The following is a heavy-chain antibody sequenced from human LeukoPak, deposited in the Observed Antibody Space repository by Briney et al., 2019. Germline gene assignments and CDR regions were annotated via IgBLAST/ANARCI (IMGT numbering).Heavy chain of an antibody. J-gene: IGHJ6*02. CDR3: ARDRLEDQYYYYYGMDV. Sequence: ASVKVSCKAAGYTFTSYYMHWVRQAPGQGLEWMGIINPSGGSTSYAQKFQGRVTMTRDTSTSTVYMELSSLRSEDTAVYYCARDRLEDQYYYYYGMDVWSQGTTVTVSS. CDR2: INPSGGST. CDR1: GYTFTSYY. V-gene: IGHV1-46*01. D-gene: IGHD1-1*01.